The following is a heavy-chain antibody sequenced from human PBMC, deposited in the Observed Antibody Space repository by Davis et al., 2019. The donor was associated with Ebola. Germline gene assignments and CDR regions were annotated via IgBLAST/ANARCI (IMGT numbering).Heavy chain of an antibody. J-gene: IGHJ6*02. D-gene: IGHD2-2*01. CDR3: ARDPVQLTYGMDV. CDR1: GGSISSSSYY. Sequence: MPSETLSLTCTVSGGSISSSSYYWGWIRQHPGKGLEWIGYIYYSGSTYYNPSLKSRVTISVDTSKNQFSLKLSSVTAADTAVYYCARDPVQLTYGMDVWGQGTTVTVSS. V-gene: IGHV4-31*03. CDR2: IYYSGST.